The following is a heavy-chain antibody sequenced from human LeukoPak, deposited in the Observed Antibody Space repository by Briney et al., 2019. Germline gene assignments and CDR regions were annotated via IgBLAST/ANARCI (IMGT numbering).Heavy chain of an antibody. CDR2: ISGSGGST. CDR1: GFTFSSYA. D-gene: IGHD1-7*01. J-gene: IGHJ4*02. CDR3: AKDWNSGYYFDY. V-gene: IGHV3-23*01. Sequence: GGSLRLSCAASGFTFSSYAMSWVRQAPGKGLEWVSAISGSGGSTYYADSVKGRFTISRDTSKNMLYLQMNSLRAEDTAVYYCAKDWNSGYYFDYWGQGTLVTVSS.